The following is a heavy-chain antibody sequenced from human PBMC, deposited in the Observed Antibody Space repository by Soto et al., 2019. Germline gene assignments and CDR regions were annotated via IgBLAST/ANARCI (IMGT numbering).Heavy chain of an antibody. CDR3: ARCRTYDILTGYLDY. CDR1: GFTFSSYA. Sequence: GGSLRLSCAASGFTFSSYAMSWVRQAPGKGLEWVAVISYDGSNKYYADSVKGRFTISRDNSKNTLYLQMNSLRAEDTAVYYCARCRTYDILTGYLDYWGQGTLVTVSS. CDR2: ISYDGSNK. J-gene: IGHJ4*02. V-gene: IGHV3-30-3*01. D-gene: IGHD3-9*01.